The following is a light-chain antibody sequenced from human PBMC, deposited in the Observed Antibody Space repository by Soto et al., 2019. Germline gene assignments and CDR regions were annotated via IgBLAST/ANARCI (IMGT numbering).Light chain of an antibody. CDR2: LGS. CDR3: IQSLQIPRT. J-gene: IGKJ1*01. CDR1: QSLLHSNGYNY. V-gene: IGKV2-28*01. Sequence: DIVMTQSPLSLPVTPGEPASISCRSSQSLLHSNGYNYLDWYLQKPGQSPQLLIYLGSNRASGVPDRFSGSGSGTDFTLKISRVEADDVGVYYCIQSLQIPRTFGQGTKVEIK.